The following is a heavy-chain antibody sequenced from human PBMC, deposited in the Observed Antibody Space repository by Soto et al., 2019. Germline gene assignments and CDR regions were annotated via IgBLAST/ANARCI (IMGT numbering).Heavy chain of an antibody. Sequence: SETLSLTCTVSGGSVSSGRYYWSSIRQPPGKGLEWIGYIYYSGSTNYNPSLKSRVTISVDTSKNQFSLKLSSVTAADTAVYYCARYRIAVAGTGGYYHYYGMDVWGQGTTVTVSS. V-gene: IGHV4-61*01. D-gene: IGHD6-19*01. J-gene: IGHJ6*02. CDR2: IYYSGST. CDR3: ARYRIAVAGTGGYYHYYGMDV. CDR1: GGSVSSGRYY.